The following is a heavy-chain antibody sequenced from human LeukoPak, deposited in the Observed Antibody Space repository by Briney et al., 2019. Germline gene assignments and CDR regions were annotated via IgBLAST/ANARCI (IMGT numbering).Heavy chain of an antibody. CDR1: GASISSYY. CDR3: ARQYYYYSIDS. V-gene: IGHV4-59*08. D-gene: IGHD3-22*01. J-gene: IGHJ4*02. Sequence: SDTLSLTCTVSGASISSYYWSWIRQPPGKGVEWIGYIHYSEGTRYNPSLKSRVTISVDTPKNQFSLKLRSVTAADTAVYYCARQYYYYSIDSWGQGTLVTVSS. CDR2: IHYSEGT.